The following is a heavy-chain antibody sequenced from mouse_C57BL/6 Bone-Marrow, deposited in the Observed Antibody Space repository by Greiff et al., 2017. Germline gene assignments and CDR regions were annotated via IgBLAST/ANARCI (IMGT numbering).Heavy chain of an antibody. Sequence: EVMLVESEGGLVQPGSSMKLSCTASGFTFSDYYMAWVRQVPEKGLEWVANINYDGSSTYYLDSLKSRFIISRDNAKNILYLQMSSLKSEDTATYYCARIVIDYPGLFDYWGQGTTLTVSS. D-gene: IGHD2-4*01. CDR3: ARIVIDYPGLFDY. CDR1: GFTFSDYY. J-gene: IGHJ2*01. V-gene: IGHV5-16*01. CDR2: INYDGSST.